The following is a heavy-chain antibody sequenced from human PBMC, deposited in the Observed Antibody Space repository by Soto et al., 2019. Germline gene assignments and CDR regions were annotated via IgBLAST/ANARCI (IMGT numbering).Heavy chain of an antibody. CDR2: VDYSGNS. CDR3: ARNWFSVAGRFHFNY. D-gene: IGHD6-19*01. J-gene: IGHJ4*02. CDR1: GGSINTYY. V-gene: IGHV4-59*01. Sequence: TLSLTCTVSGGSINTYYWSWIRQPPGKGLEWIGYVDYSGNSDSSPSLKSRVTISIDTSKKQVSLKLNSVTAADTAVYYCARNWFSVAGRFHFNYYAQGIPVTVSS.